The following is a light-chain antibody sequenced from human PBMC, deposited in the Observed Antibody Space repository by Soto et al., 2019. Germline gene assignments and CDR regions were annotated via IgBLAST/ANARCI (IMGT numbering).Light chain of an antibody. CDR3: QTWGTGIVI. V-gene: IGLV4-69*01. Sequence: QAVVTQSPSASASLGASVKLTCTLSSGHSNYAIAWHQQQPEKGPRNLMKLNRDGSHSKGDGIPNRFSGSSSGAERYLTISSLQSEDEADYYCQTWGTGIVIFGGGTQLTVL. CDR1: SGHSNYA. J-gene: IGLJ2*01. CDR2: LNRDGSH.